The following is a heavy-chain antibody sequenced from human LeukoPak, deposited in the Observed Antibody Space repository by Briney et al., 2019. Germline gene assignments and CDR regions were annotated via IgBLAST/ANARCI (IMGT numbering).Heavy chain of an antibody. J-gene: IGHJ4*02. CDR3: ARDCGTSGCDF. Sequence: GGSLRLSCAASGFTLSDYWMHWVRQAPGKGLVWVSRISTDGSSTTNADSVKGRFTISRDNAKNMVYLQMNSLRVEDTAVYYCARDCGTSGCDFWGQGTLVTISS. CDR1: GFTLSDYW. D-gene: IGHD5-12*01. V-gene: IGHV3-74*01. CDR2: ISTDGSST.